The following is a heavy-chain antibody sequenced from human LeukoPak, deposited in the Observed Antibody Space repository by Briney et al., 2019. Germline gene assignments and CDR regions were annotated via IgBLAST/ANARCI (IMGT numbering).Heavy chain of an antibody. CDR3: AREVSGGYSDY. Sequence: GGSLRLSCAASGFTVSSNYVSWVRQSPGKGLEWVSVIYSGGSTYYADSVKGRFTISRDKSKNTLYLQMNSLRAEDTAVYYCAREVSGGYSDYWGQGTLVTVSS. CDR2: IYSGGST. D-gene: IGHD5-24*01. V-gene: IGHV3-66*02. CDR1: GFTVSSNY. J-gene: IGHJ4*02.